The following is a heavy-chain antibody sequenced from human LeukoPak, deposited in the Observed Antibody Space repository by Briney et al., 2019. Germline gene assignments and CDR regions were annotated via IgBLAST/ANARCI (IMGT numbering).Heavy chain of an antibody. V-gene: IGHV3-11*04. CDR3: ARDPMTLVTSRSAVDGNPPEY. D-gene: IGHD4-17*01. Sequence: GGSLRLSCAASGFTFSDYYMSWIRQAPGKGLEWVSYISSSGSTIYYADSVKGRFTISRDNAKNSLHLQMDSLRVEDTAVYYCARDPMTLVTSRSAVDGNPPEYWGLGTLVTVSS. J-gene: IGHJ4*02. CDR1: GFTFSDYY. CDR2: ISSSGSTI.